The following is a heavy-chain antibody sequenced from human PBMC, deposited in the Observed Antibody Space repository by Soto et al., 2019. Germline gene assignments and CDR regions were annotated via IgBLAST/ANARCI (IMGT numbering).Heavy chain of an antibody. J-gene: IGHJ4*02. CDR2: TSYDGSDK. CDR3: AGGHYFGDY. D-gene: IGHD1-26*01. Sequence: QVQLVESGGGVVQPGRSLRLSCAASGFTFSSYGMHWVRQAPGKGLEWVSLTSYDGSDKYYTDSVKGRFTISRDNSKNTLYLQMNSLRAEDTAVYFCAGGHYFGDYWGQGTQVTVSS. V-gene: IGHV3-30*03. CDR1: GFTFSSYG.